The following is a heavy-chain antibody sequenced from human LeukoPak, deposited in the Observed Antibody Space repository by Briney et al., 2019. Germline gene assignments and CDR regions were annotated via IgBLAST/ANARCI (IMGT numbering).Heavy chain of an antibody. Sequence: GASVKVSCKASGYTFSSYAMNWVRQAPGRGLEWMGWINTNTGNSTYAQGFTGRFVSSLDTSVSTAYLQISSLKAEDTAVYYCARDRGDSSSHLYYFYYYMDVWGKGTTVTVSS. D-gene: IGHD6-13*01. CDR1: GYTFSSYA. V-gene: IGHV7-4-1*02. CDR2: INTNTGNS. J-gene: IGHJ6*03. CDR3: ARDRGDSSSHLYYFYYYMDV.